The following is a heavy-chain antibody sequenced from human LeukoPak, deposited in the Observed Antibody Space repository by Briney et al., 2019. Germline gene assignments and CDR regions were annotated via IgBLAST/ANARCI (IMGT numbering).Heavy chain of an antibody. V-gene: IGHV4-59*01. J-gene: IGHJ4*02. CDR3: ARDPSVDSWTIFDF. CDR1: GGSISSYY. D-gene: IGHD6-13*01. CDR2: IFYSGST. Sequence: SETLSLTCTVSGGSISSYYWSWIRQPPGKGREWIGYIFYSGSTSYNPSLKSRVTISVDTSKNQFSLKLSSVTAADTAVYYCARDPSVDSWTIFDFWGQGTLVTVSS.